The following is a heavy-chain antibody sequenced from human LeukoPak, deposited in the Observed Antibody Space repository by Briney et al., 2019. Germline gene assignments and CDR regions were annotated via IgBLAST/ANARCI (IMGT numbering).Heavy chain of an antibody. CDR2: INPSGGST. J-gene: IGHJ3*02. V-gene: IGHV1-46*01. Sequence: ASVKVSCKASGYTFTSYYMHWVRQAPGQGLEWMGIINPSGGSTSYAQKFQGRVTMTRDTSITTAYMELSRLRSDDTAVYYCARDFYDSSGRGAFDIWGQGTMVTVSS. D-gene: IGHD3-22*01. CDR3: ARDFYDSSGRGAFDI. CDR1: GYTFTSYY.